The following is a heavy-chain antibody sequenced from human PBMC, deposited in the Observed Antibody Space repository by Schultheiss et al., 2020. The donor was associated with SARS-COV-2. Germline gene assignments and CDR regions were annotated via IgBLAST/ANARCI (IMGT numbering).Heavy chain of an antibody. CDR2: INPNSGGT. CDR3: ARGSSWSILLNYYMDV. J-gene: IGHJ6*03. Sequence: ASVKVSCKASGYTFIGYYMHWVRQAPGQGLEWMGRINPNSGGTNYAQKFQGRVTMTRDTSISTAYMELNSLTSDDTAVYYCARGSSWSILLNYYMDVWGKGTTVTVSS. D-gene: IGHD6-6*01. CDR1: GYTFIGYY. V-gene: IGHV1-2*06.